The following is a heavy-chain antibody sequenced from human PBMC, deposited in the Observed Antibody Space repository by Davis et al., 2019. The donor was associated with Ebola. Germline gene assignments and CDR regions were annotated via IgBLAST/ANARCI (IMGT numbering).Heavy chain of an antibody. CDR2: TYYRSKWYN. CDR1: GASVSNGG. J-gene: IGHJ6*04. V-gene: IGHV6-1*01. CDR3: ARGWLRGGMDV. D-gene: IGHD5-18*01. Sequence: PSDTLSPTVAILGASVSNGGWNGITQSPSRGLDWPGRTYYRSKWYNAYAVSVKSRITITPDTSKNQFSLQLNSVTPEETALYYCARGWLRGGMDVWGEGTTVTVSS.